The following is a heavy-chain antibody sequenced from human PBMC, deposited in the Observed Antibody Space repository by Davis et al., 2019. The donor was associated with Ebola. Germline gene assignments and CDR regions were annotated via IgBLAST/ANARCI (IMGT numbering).Heavy chain of an antibody. D-gene: IGHD3-10*01. CDR1: GFTFSDHY. J-gene: IGHJ6*02. CDR2: IRNKANRYTT. Sequence: PGGPLRPSCAASGFTFSDHYMDWVRQAPGKGLEWVGRIRNKANRYTTEYAASVKGRFTISRDDSKNSLYLQMNSLKTEDTAVFYCARVRISGNYDLDVWGQGTTVTVSS. V-gene: IGHV3-72*01. CDR3: ARVRISGNYDLDV.